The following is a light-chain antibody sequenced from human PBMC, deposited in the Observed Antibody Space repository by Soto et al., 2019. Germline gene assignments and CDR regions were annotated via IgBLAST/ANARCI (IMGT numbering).Light chain of an antibody. CDR1: QGIRNY. CDR2: AAS. Sequence: DIPMTQSPSSLSASVGDRVTITCRASQGIRNYLSWYQLKPGQAPKLLIYAASALQSGVPSRFSGSGSGTDFTLTISSLQPEDVATYFCQKYDTAPFTFGPGTKVDIE. V-gene: IGKV1-27*01. J-gene: IGKJ3*01. CDR3: QKYDTAPFT.